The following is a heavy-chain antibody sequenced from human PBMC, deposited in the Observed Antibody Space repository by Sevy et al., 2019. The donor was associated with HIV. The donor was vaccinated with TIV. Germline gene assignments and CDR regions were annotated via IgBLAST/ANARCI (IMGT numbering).Heavy chain of an antibody. CDR2: ISYDGSNK. Sequence: GGSLRLSCAASGFTFSSYAMHWVRQAPGKGLEWVAVISYDGSNKYYADSVKGRFTISRDNSKNTLYLQMNSLRAEDKAVYYCAREESITMVRGGGYYFDYSGQGTLFTVSS. CDR3: AREESITMVRGGGYYFDY. J-gene: IGHJ4*02. V-gene: IGHV3-30-3*01. CDR1: GFTFSSYA. D-gene: IGHD3-10*01.